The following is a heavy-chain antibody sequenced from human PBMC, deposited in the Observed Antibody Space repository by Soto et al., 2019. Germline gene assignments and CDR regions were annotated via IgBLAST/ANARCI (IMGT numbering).Heavy chain of an antibody. V-gene: IGHV1-18*01. D-gene: IGHD2-21*01. CDR1: GYSFTNYG. CDR3: ARDWSYPGGGIDY. Sequence: QVQLVQSGPEVKKPGASVKVFCKASGYSFTNYGISWVRQAPGQGLECMGWISPYSGKTNSAQKFRGRVTLTTDTSTSTAYMELRSLTSDDTAVYYCARDWSYPGGGIDYWGQGTLVTVSS. J-gene: IGHJ4*02. CDR2: ISPYSGKT.